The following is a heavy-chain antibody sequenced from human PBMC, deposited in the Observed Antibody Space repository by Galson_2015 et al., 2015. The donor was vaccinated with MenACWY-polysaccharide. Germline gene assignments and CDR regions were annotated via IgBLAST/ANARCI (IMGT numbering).Heavy chain of an antibody. Sequence: IYYGGGTYYNPSLKDRVSITVDTSKNQFSLKLKSVTAADTAVYYCAKDKGGSYWTFDFWGQGALVTVSS. CDR3: AKDKGGSYWTFDF. D-gene: IGHD1-1*01. CDR2: IYYGGGT. V-gene: IGHV4-39*07. J-gene: IGHJ4*02.